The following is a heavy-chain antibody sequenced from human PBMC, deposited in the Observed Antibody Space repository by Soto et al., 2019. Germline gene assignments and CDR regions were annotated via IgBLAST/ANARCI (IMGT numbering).Heavy chain of an antibody. CDR1: GFTFSSYA. CDR2: ISGSGGSK. D-gene: IGHD3-9*01. V-gene: IGHV3-23*01. J-gene: IGHJ3*02. CDR3: AEDQGTYYDIVTGPGAFDI. Sequence: GGSLRLSFSASGFTFSSYAMSWVRQAPGKGLEWVSAISGSGGSKYYADSVKGRFTISRDNSKNTLYLQMKSLRAEDTAVYYYAEDQGTYYDIVTGPGAFDIWGQGTMVTVSS.